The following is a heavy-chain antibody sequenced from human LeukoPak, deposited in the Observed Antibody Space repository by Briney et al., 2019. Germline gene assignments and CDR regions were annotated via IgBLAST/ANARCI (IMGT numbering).Heavy chain of an antibody. J-gene: IGHJ2*01. V-gene: IGHV5-51*01. CDR2: IYPGDSDT. Sequence: PGESLKISCKGSGYSFTNYWIGWVRQMPGKGLEWMGIIYPGDSDTRYSPSFQGHVTISADKSISTAYLQWSSLKASDTAMYYCARRVVNNRNWYFNLWGRGTLVTVSS. D-gene: IGHD4-23*01. CDR1: GYSFTNYW. CDR3: ARRVVNNRNWYFNL.